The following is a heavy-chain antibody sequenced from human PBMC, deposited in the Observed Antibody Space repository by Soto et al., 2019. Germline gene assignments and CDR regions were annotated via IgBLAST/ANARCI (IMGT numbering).Heavy chain of an antibody. CDR1: GGSFSGYY. V-gene: IGHV4-34*01. D-gene: IGHD3-3*01. CDR2: INHSGST. Sequence: PSETLSLTCAVYGGSFSGYYWSWIRQPPGKGLEWIGEINHSGSTNYNPSLKSRVTISVDTSKNQFSLKLSSVTAADTAVYYCARGESRRITIFGVVIQPANWFDPWGQGTLVTSPQ. J-gene: IGHJ5*02. CDR3: ARGESRRITIFGVVIQPANWFDP.